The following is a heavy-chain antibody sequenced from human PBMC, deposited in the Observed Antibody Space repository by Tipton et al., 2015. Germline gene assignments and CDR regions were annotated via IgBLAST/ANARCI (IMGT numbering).Heavy chain of an antibody. CDR1: GFTFSDYG. CDR2: VWYDGSDE. Sequence: SLRLSCAASGFTFSDYGMHWVRQAPGKGLVWVAVVWYDGSDEYYAESVQGRFTISRDNSKNTVSLQMNSLRAEDTALYYCARDGNFCGGVCESAAFDIWGQGTMVTVSS. J-gene: IGHJ3*02. V-gene: IGHV3-33*01. CDR3: ARDGNFCGGVCESAAFDI. D-gene: IGHD2-21*02.